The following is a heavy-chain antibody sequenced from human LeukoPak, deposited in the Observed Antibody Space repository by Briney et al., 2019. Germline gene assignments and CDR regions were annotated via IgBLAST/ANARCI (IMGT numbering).Heavy chain of an antibody. Sequence: PSETLSLTCTVSGGSISSYSWSWIRQPPGKGLEWIGYIYSSGRTNYNPSLKSRVTISVDASKNQFSLKLSSVTAADTAVYYCARVNINNWHSCDYWGQGTLVTVSS. CDR2: IYSSGRT. D-gene: IGHD1-1*01. CDR1: GGSISSYS. V-gene: IGHV4-59*01. CDR3: ARVNINNWHSCDY. J-gene: IGHJ4*02.